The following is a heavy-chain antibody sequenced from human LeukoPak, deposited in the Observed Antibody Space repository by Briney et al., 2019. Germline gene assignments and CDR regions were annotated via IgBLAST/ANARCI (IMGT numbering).Heavy chain of an antibody. Sequence: PGGSLRLSCAASGFTFRNYEVNWVRQAPGKGLEWISSISDSGPTMYYTESVKGRFTISRDNAKKSVYLQMNSLRVEDTAVYYCARVASGWASYYYYMDVWGRGTAVTVSS. J-gene: IGHJ6*03. V-gene: IGHV3-48*03. D-gene: IGHD6-19*01. CDR2: ISDSGPTM. CDR3: ARVASGWASYYYYMDV. CDR1: GFTFRNYE.